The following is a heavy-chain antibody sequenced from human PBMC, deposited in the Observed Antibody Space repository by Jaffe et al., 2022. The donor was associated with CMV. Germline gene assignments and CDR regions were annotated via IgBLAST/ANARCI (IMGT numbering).Heavy chain of an antibody. CDR2: ISWNSGSI. Sequence: EVQLVESGGGLVQPGRSLRLSCAASGFTFDDYAMHWVRQAPGKGLEWVSGISWNSGSIGYADSVKGRFTISRDNAKNSLYLQMNSLRAEDTALYYCAKDPNPYGDYVGGWFDPWGQGTLVTVSS. J-gene: IGHJ5*02. D-gene: IGHD4-17*01. CDR1: GFTFDDYA. V-gene: IGHV3-9*01. CDR3: AKDPNPYGDYVGGWFDP.